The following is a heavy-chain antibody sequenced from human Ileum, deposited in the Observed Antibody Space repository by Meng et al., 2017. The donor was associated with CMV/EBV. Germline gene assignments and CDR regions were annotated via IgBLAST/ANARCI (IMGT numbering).Heavy chain of an antibody. CDR3: TREGSGDY. CDR1: GFTLSRYW. J-gene: IGHJ4*02. D-gene: IGHD3-10*01. Sequence: GESLKISCVASGFTLSRYWMSWVRQAPGKGLDWVATIKQDGSEKYYVDSVQGRFTISRDNSKNSLFLEMNSLRADDTAVYYCTREGSGDYWGQGTLVTVSS. CDR2: IKQDGSEK. V-gene: IGHV3-7*01.